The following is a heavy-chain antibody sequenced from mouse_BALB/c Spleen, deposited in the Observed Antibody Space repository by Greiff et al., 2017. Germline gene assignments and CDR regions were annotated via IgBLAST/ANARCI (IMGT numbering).Heavy chain of an antibody. Sequence: VQLQQSGAELVRPGALVKLSCKASGFNIKDYYMHWVKQRPEQGLEWIGWIDPENGNTIYDPKFQGKASITADTSSNTAYLLSSLTSEDTAVYYCAVYRYDGFAYWGQGTLVTVSA. D-gene: IGHD2-14*01. CDR3: AVYRYDGFAY. V-gene: IGHV14-1*02. CDR1: GFNIKDYY. CDR2: IDPENGNT. J-gene: IGHJ3*01.